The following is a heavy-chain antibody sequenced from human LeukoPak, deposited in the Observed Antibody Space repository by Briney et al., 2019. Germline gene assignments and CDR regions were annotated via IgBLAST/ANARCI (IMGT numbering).Heavy chain of an antibody. J-gene: IGHJ3*02. CDR1: GYSISSGYY. D-gene: IGHD2-21*01. V-gene: IGHV4-38-2*02. CDR2: IYHSGRT. CDR3: ARGAYSFDT. Sequence: SETLSLTCTVSGYSISSGYYWGWIRQPPGKGLEWIGSIYHSGRTFYNPSLKSRVTISVDTSKNQFSLKLTSVTAADTAVYYCARGAYSFDTWGQGTVVTVSS.